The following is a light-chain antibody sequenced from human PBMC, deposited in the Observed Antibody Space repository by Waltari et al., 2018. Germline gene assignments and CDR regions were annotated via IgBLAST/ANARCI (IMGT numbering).Light chain of an antibody. V-gene: IGLV1-44*01. CDR3: ASWDDRLDAYV. CDR2: NDA. CDR1: SSNVGSNA. Sequence: QSVLTQPPSASGTPGQRVTISCSGSSSNVGSNAVNWYHQLPGTPPKLLIFNDADRASGVPDRVSGSRSATSASLAISGLQSDDESTYYCASWDDRLDAYVFGTGTWVTVL. J-gene: IGLJ1*01.